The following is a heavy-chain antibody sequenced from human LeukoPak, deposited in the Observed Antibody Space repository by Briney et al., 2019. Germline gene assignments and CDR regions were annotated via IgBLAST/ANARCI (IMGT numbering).Heavy chain of an antibody. CDR3: ARENNSGWYRKAAFDY. V-gene: IGHV1-2*02. CDR1: GYTFTDYY. J-gene: IGHJ4*02. CDR2: INPNGGGT. Sequence: ASVKVSCKSSGYTFTDYYMHWVRQAPGQGLEWTGWINPNGGGTNYAQSFQGRVTMTRDTSIGTAYMELSSLISDDTAIYYCARENNSGWYRKAAFDYWGQGTLVTVTS. D-gene: IGHD6-19*01.